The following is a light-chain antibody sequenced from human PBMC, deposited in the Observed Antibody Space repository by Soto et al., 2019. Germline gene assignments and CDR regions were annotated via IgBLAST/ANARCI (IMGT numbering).Light chain of an antibody. Sequence: EIVMTQSPATLSVSPGERATLSCRASQSVSNNLAWYQQKPGQAPRLLIFGASTRATGIPARFSGSGSGTEFTLTISSLQSEDFAIYYCQQFDNGLTFGHRTRLEIK. CDR2: GAS. J-gene: IGKJ5*01. V-gene: IGKV3-15*01. CDR1: QSVSNN. CDR3: QQFDNGLT.